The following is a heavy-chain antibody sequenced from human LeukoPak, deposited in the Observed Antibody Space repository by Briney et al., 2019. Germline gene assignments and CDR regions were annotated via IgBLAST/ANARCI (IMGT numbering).Heavy chain of an antibody. D-gene: IGHD5-12*01. CDR1: GYSISSGFY. V-gene: IGHV4-38-2*02. CDR3: ARVGGYGYFDY. CDR2: IYHSGST. Sequence: SETLSLTCTVSGYSISSGFYWGWIRQPPGKGLEWIGEIYHSGSTNYNPSLKSRVTISVDKSKNQFSLKLSSVTAADTAVYYCARVGGYGYFDYWGQGTLVTVSS. J-gene: IGHJ4*02.